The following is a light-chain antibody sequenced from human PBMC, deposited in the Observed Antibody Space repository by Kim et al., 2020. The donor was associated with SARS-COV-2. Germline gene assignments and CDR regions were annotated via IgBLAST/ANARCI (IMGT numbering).Light chain of an antibody. J-gene: IGKJ5*01. CDR2: EVS. CDR1: QDINTY. Sequence: IQMTQSPSSLSASVGDRVTITCQASQDINTYLNWYQQKPGKAPKLLINEVSTLATGVPSRFSGSGSGTDFTFTITSLQPEDIATYYCQQYENPPVTFGQGTRLEIK. CDR3: QQYENPPVT. V-gene: IGKV1-33*01.